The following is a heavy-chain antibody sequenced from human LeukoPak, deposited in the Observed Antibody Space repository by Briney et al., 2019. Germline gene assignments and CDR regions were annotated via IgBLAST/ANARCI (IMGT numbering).Heavy chain of an antibody. D-gene: IGHD5-24*01. V-gene: IGHV3-48*01. CDR3: ARDVEGRDGYNYDYYYMDV. CDR1: GFTFSRYS. Sequence: GGSLRLSCAASGFTFSRYSMNWVGQAPGKGLEWVSYISSSSSTIYYAGSVKGRFTISRNNAKNSLYLQMNSLRADDTAVYYCARDVEGRDGYNYDYYYMDVWGKGTTVTVSS. CDR2: ISSSSSTI. J-gene: IGHJ6*03.